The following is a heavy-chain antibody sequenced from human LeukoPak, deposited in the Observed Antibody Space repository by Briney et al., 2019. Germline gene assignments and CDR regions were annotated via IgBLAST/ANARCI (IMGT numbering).Heavy chain of an antibody. CDR2: IYPGDSDT. CDR1: GYSFTSYW. D-gene: IGHD5-12*01. Sequence: GESLQISCKGSGYSFTSYWIGWVRQMPGKGLEWMGIIYPGDSDTRYSPSFQGHVTISADKSISTAYRQWSSLKASDTAMYYCARGDSGYVGWFDPWGQGTLVTVSS. CDR3: ARGDSGYVGWFDP. J-gene: IGHJ5*02. V-gene: IGHV5-51*01.